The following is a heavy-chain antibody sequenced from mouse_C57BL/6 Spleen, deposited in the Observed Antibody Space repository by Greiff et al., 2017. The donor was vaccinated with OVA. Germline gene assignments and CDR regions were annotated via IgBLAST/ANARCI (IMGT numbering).Heavy chain of an antibody. Sequence: QVQLQQPGAELVKPGASVKVSCKASGYTFTSYWMHWVKQRPGQGLEWIGRIHPSDSDTNYNQKFKGKATLTVEKSSSTAYIQLSSLTSEDSAVYYCAIWGYYGSSRAWFAYWGQGTLVTVSA. CDR2: IHPSDSDT. V-gene: IGHV1-74*01. CDR3: AIWGYYGSSRAWFAY. J-gene: IGHJ3*01. CDR1: GYTFTSYW. D-gene: IGHD1-1*01.